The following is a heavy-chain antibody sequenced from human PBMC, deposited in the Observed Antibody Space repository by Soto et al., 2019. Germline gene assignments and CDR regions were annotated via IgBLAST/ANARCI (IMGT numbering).Heavy chain of an antibody. D-gene: IGHD6-13*01. Sequence: SETLSLTCPVSGGAIRSYYWSWIRQPPGKGLEWIGYIYYSGSTNYNPSLKSRVTISVDTSKNQFSLKLSSVTAADTAVYYCACSAAAGTLYYYYGMDGWGQGTTVTVS. CDR3: ACSAAAGTLYYYYGMDG. CDR1: GGAIRSYY. V-gene: IGHV4-59*01. J-gene: IGHJ6*02. CDR2: IYYSGST.